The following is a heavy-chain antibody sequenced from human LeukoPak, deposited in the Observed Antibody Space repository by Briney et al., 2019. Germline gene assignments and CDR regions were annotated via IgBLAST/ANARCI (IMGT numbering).Heavy chain of an antibody. J-gene: IGHJ5*02. D-gene: IGHD4-17*01. Sequence: GASVKVSCKASDYTFTSYGISWVRQAPGQGLEWMGWISAYNGNTNYAQKLQGRVTMTTDTSTSTAYMELRSLRSDDTAVYYCARDPLYGDYFFWFDPWGQGTLVTVSS. V-gene: IGHV1-18*01. CDR2: ISAYNGNT. CDR3: ARDPLYGDYFFWFDP. CDR1: DYTFTSYG.